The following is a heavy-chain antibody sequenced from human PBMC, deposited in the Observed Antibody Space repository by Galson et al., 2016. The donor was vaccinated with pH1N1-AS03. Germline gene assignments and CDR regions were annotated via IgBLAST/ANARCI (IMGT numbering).Heavy chain of an antibody. Sequence: ETLSLTCTVSGGSLSSSSYYWAWFRQPPGKGLEWIGTIHYGGRTYYNPSLKSRVNISVDVSKNQFSLNLNSVTAADTSVYYCAIYTSTAADDWGQGTLVPVSS. J-gene: IGHJ4*02. V-gene: IGHV4-39*01. D-gene: IGHD2/OR15-2a*01. CDR1: GGSLSSSSYY. CDR3: AIYTSTAADD. CDR2: IHYGGRT.